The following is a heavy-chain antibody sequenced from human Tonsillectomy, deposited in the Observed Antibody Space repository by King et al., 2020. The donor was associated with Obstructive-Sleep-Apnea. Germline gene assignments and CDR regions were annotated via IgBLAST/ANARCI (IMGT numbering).Heavy chain of an antibody. Sequence: VQLQESGPGLVKPSETLSLTCTVSGGSISNYYWSWIRQPPGKGLEWIAYIYYSGSTYYNPSLKSRGSISVDTSKNQFSLKLSSVTAADTAVYYCARPADVDTAMGPFDYWGQGTLVTVSS. CDR2: IYYSGST. J-gene: IGHJ4*02. D-gene: IGHD5-18*01. V-gene: IGHV4-59*08. CDR1: GGSISNYY. CDR3: ARPADVDTAMGPFDY.